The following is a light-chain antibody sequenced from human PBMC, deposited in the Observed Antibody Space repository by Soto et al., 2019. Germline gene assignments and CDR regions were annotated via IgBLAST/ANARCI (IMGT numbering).Light chain of an antibody. J-gene: IGKJ1*01. CDR1: ETISSDK. CDR2: GTF. CDR3: QQYGSWT. Sequence: EIVLTQSPGTLSVSPGERATLSCRASETISSDKLPWYQQKPGQPPSLLIYGTFSRATGIPDRFSGRGSGTDFTLTISRLEPEDSAIYYCQQYGSWTFGQGTKVEI. V-gene: IGKV3-20*01.